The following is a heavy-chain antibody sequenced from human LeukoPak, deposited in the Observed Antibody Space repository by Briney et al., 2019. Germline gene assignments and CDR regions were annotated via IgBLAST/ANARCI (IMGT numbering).Heavy chain of an antibody. V-gene: IGHV1-18*01. CDR3: ARAGRDYGTSRYYYYYMDV. Sequence: ASVKVSRKASGFTFITYGFGWVRQAPGQGLEWMGWISAYDGDTKYAQNLQGRVTMTTDTSTSTAYMELRSLRSDDTALYYCARAGRDYGTSRYYYYYMDVWGKGTTVTVSS. D-gene: IGHD4/OR15-4a*01. CDR2: ISAYDGDT. CDR1: GFTFITYG. J-gene: IGHJ6*03.